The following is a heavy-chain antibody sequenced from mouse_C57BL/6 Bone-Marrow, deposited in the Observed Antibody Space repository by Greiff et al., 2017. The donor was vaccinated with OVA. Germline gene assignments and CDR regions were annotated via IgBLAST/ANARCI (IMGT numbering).Heavy chain of an antibody. CDR3: VFYWVGAMDY. V-gene: IGHV1-64*01. D-gene: IGHD4-1*01. J-gene: IGHJ4*01. CDR2: IHPNSGST. CDR1: GYTFTSYW. Sequence: QVQLQQPGAELVKPGASVKLSCKASGYTFTSYWMHWVKQRPGQGLEWIGMIHPNSGSTNYNEKFKSKATLTVDKSSSTAYMQLSSLTSEDSAVYYGVFYWVGAMDYWGQGTSVTVSS.